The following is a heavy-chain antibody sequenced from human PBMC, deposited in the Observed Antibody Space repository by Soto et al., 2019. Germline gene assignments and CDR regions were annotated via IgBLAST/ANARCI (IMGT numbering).Heavy chain of an antibody. Sequence: EVQLVESGGGLVKPGGSLRLSCAAPGVTFSNAWMSWVRQAPGKGMEWVGRIKSKTDGGTTDYAAPVKGRFTISRDASQNTLYMQMNSLKTEDKAVYYCTTGLEWLVPDYWGQGTLVTVSS. J-gene: IGHJ4*02. CDR1: GVTFSNAW. D-gene: IGHD6-19*01. CDR3: TTGLEWLVPDY. V-gene: IGHV3-15*01. CDR2: IKSKTDGGTT.